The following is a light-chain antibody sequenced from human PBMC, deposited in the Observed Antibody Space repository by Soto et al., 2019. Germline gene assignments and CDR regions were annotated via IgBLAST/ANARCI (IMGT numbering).Light chain of an antibody. CDR3: QQYKSYLYK. CDR1: QSISSW. V-gene: IGKV1-5*03. J-gene: IGKJ2*01. Sequence: DIQMTQSPSTLSASVGDRVTITCRASQSISSWLAWYQKKPGKAPKLLIYKASSLESGVPSRFSGSGSGTQLPLTINSQQPDDFATYYCQQYKSYLYKFRQGTKMEIK. CDR2: KAS.